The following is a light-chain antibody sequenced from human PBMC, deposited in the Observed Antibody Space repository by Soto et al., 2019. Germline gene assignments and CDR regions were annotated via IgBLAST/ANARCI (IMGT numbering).Light chain of an antibody. CDR3: QQYNSWPPT. V-gene: IGKV1-9*01. J-gene: IGKJ1*01. CDR2: AAS. Sequence: IQLTQSPSSLSASVGDRVTITCRASQGISSYLAWYQQKPGKAPKLLIYAASTLQGGVPSRFRGSGSGTEFTLTISSLQSEDFAVYWCQQYNSWPPTVGQGTKVDIK. CDR1: QGISSY.